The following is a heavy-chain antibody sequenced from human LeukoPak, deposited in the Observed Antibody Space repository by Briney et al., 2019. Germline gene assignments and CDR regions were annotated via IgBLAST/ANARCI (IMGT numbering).Heavy chain of an antibody. CDR2: INSDGSNT. V-gene: IGHV3-74*01. Sequence: GGSLRLSCAASGFSFSSYWMHWVRQAPGKGLVWVSRINSDGSNTFYADSVRGRFTISRDNAKNTLYLHMNSLRAEDTAVYYCAREYSSWFDSWGQGTLVTVSS. CDR1: GFSFSSYW. CDR3: AREYSSWFDS. J-gene: IGHJ5*01. D-gene: IGHD6-13*01.